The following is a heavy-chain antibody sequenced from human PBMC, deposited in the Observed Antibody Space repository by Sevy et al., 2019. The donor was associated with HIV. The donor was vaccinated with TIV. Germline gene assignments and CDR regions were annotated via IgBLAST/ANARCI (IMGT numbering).Heavy chain of an antibody. J-gene: IGHJ6*02. CDR2: INPNSGGT. D-gene: IGHD2-15*01. CDR3: ARVGSGGSCYCPDV. Sequence: ASVKVSCKASGGIFKSYGISWVRQAPGQGLEWMGRINPNSGGTNYAQKFQGRVTMTRDTSISTAYMELSRLRSDDTAVYYCARVGSGGSCYCPDVWGQGTTVTVSS. CDR1: GGIFKSYG. V-gene: IGHV1-2*06.